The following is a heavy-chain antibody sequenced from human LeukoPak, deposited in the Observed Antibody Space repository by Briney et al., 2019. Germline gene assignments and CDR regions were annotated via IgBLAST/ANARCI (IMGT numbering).Heavy chain of an antibody. Sequence: GGSRGPSGEPPEFPSVAAGWTGSAEAPGKGLVWVSCMSSDGSSTNYADSVKGRFTIYRDNAKNTLYLPKNSRRAEDTAVYYCARVLTGYYNFDYWGQGTLVTVSS. CDR2: MSSDGSST. J-gene: IGHJ4*02. V-gene: IGHV3-74*01. D-gene: IGHD3-9*01. CDR1: EFPSVAAG. CDR3: ARVLTGYYNFDY.